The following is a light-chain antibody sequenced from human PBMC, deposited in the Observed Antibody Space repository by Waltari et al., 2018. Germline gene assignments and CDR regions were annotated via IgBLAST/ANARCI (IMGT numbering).Light chain of an antibody. V-gene: IGLV3-21*04. CDR2: YDS. CDR3: QVWDNTSDHV. J-gene: IGLJ1*01. CDR1: DIRRKR. Sequence: SYVLAQPHSVSVAPGETARITCGGSDIRRKRVHWYQQKPGQAPRLVIYYDSARPSGIPERFSGSNSGNTSTLTISRVEAGDEADYYCQVWDNTSDHVFGTGTTVTVL.